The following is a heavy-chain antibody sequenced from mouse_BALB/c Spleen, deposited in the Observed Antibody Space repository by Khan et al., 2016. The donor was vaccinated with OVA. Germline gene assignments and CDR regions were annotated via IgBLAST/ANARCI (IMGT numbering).Heavy chain of an antibody. V-gene: IGHV1-77*01. Sequence: VQLQESGAELARPGASVKLSCKASGYSFTDYYINWVKQRTGQGLEWIGEISPGSGDTYYNEKFKGKATLTADKSSSTAYMQLSSLNSEASAVYFCARRNYFGYTFAYWGQGTLVTVSA. D-gene: IGHD1-2*01. J-gene: IGHJ3*01. CDR1: GYSFTDYY. CDR2: ISPGSGDT. CDR3: ARRNYFGYTFAY.